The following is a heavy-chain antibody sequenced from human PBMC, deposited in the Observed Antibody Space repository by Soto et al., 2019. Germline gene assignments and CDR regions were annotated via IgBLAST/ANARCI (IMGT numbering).Heavy chain of an antibody. D-gene: IGHD2-2*01. V-gene: IGHV1-18*01. Sequence: QGQLVQSGLEVKKPGASVKVSCSASGNTLTNYGVTWVRQAPGQGLEWMGWISPYTDDPNYAQKFQGRVTMTIDTSTSTAYLGLRSLTSDDTAVYYCARVIPGAEAWFHPWGQGTLVTVSS. CDR3: ARVIPGAEAWFHP. CDR1: GNTLTNYG. J-gene: IGHJ5*02. CDR2: ISPYTDDP.